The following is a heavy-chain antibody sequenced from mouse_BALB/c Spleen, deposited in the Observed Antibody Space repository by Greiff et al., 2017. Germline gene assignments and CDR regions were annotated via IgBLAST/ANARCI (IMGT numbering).Heavy chain of an antibody. V-gene: IGHV1-7*01. CDR3: ARGGYDYLMDY. CDR2: INPSTGYT. CDR1: GYTFTSYC. J-gene: IGHJ4*01. D-gene: IGHD2-4*01. Sequence: VQLQQSGAELAKPGASVKLSCTASGYTFTSYCMHWVKQRPGQGLEWIGYINPSTGYTEYNQKFKDKATLTADKSSSTAYMQLSSLTSEDSAVYYCARGGYDYLMDYWGQGTTVTVSS.